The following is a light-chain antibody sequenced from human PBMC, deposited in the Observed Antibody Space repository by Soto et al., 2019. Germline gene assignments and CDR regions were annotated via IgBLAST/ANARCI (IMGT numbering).Light chain of an antibody. J-gene: IGLJ3*02. CDR3: LLFYRDAWV. CDR2: STS. Sequence: QAVVTQEPSLTVSPGGTVTHTCASSTGAVTSGYYANWFQQKPGQAPRALISSTSKKHSWTPARFSGSLLGGKAALTLSGVQPEDEAEYYCLLFYRDAWVFGGGTKLTVL. CDR1: TGAVTSGYY. V-gene: IGLV7-43*01.